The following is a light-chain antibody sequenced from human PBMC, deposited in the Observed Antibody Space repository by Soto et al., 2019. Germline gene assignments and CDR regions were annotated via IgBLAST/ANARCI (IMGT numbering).Light chain of an antibody. CDR3: SSYTSSSTLVV. CDR2: EVS. Sequence: QSALTQPASVSGSPGQSITISCTGTSSDVGGYNYVSWYQQHPGKAPKLMIYEVSNRSSGVSNRFSGSKSGNTASLTISGLQAEDEAEYYCSSYTSSSTLVVFGGGTKLTVL. CDR1: SSDVGGYNY. J-gene: IGLJ2*01. V-gene: IGLV2-14*01.